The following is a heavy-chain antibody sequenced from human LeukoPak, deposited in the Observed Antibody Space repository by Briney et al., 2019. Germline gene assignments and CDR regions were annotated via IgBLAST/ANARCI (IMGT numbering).Heavy chain of an antibody. CDR2: IYTSGST. Sequence: PSETLSLTCTVSGGSISSGSYYWSWIRQPAGKGLEWVGLIYTSGSTNYNPSLKSRVTISADTSKNQFSLKLSSVTAADTAVYYCARDPPAYYYYYMDVWGKGTTVTVSS. CDR1: GGSISSGSYY. J-gene: IGHJ6*03. D-gene: IGHD6-25*01. CDR3: ARDPPAYYYYYMDV. V-gene: IGHV4-61*02.